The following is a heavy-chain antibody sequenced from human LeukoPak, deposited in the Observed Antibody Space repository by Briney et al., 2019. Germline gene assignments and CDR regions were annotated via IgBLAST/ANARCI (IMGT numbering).Heavy chain of an antibody. V-gene: IGHV4-4*09. CDR1: GGSISSYY. Sequence: SETLSLTCTVSGGSISSYYWSWIRQPPGKGLEWIGYIYTSGSTNCNPSLKSRVTISVDTSKNQFSLKLSSVTAADTAVYYCARRLPMDVWGKGTTVTVSS. CDR3: ARRLPMDV. J-gene: IGHJ6*03. D-gene: IGHD2-15*01. CDR2: IYTSGST.